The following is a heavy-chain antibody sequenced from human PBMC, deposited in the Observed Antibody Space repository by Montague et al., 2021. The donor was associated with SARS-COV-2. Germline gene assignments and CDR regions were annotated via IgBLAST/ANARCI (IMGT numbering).Heavy chain of an antibody. Sequence: SLRLSCAASGFSFSSSWMHWVRHIPGEGLERISRITSDGGGINYADSVKGRFTISRDNAENTLYLQMNSLRAEDTAIYYCAKERWGGGDYWGRGTLVTVSS. CDR1: GFSFSSSW. CDR3: AKERWGGGDY. J-gene: IGHJ4*02. CDR2: ITSDGGGI. D-gene: IGHD1-26*01. V-gene: IGHV3-74*01.